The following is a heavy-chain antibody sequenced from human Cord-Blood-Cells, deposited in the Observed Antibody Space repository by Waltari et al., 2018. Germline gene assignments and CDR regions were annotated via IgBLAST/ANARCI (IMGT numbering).Heavy chain of an antibody. CDR3: ARGPPKRIFGVVIEGNRLDAFDI. Sequence: QVQLQQYGPGLVKPSQTPSLTSAISGARVSSHIAPCNWIRESPSRGLEWLGRTYYRSKWYNDYAVSVKSRITINPDTSKNQFSLQLNSVTPEDTAVYYCARGPPKRIFGVVIEGNRLDAFDIWGQGTMVTVSS. D-gene: IGHD3-3*01. J-gene: IGHJ3*02. CDR1: GARVSSHIAP. CDR2: TYYRSKWYN. V-gene: IGHV6-1*01.